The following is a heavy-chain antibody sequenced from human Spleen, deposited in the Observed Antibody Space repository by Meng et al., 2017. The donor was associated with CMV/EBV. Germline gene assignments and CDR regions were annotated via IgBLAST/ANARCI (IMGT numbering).Heavy chain of an antibody. CDR3: ARDQWLVRKYDY. V-gene: IGHV1-2*02. J-gene: IGHJ4*02. Sequence: SCKASGYPFTGYSLHWVRQAPGQGLEWMGWINPHNSGTNYGQKFQGRVTMTSDTSITTAYMELSSLRSDDTAIYFCARDQWLVRKYDYWGQGTLVTVSS. CDR1: GYPFTGYS. D-gene: IGHD6-19*01. CDR2: INPHNSGT.